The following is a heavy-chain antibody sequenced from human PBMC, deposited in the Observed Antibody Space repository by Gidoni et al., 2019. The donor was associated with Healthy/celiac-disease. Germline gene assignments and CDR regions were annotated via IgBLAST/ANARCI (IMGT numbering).Heavy chain of an antibody. D-gene: IGHD2-15*01. CDR1: GGSFSGYY. Sequence: QVQLQQWGAGLLKPSETLSLTCAVYGGSFSGYYWSWIRQPPGKGLEWIGEINHSGSTNYNPSLKSRVTISVDTSKNQFSLKLSSVTAADTAVYYCARGVYSGGNHAYYYYGMDVWGQGTTVTVSS. V-gene: IGHV4-34*01. CDR3: ARGVYSGGNHAYYYYGMDV. J-gene: IGHJ6*02. CDR2: INHSGST.